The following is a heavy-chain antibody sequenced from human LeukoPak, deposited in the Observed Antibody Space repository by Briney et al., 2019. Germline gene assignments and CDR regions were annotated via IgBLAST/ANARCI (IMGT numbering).Heavy chain of an antibody. J-gene: IGHJ6*02. D-gene: IGHD2-2*01. Sequence: ASVKVSCKASGYTFTSYGISWVRQAPGQGLEWMGWISAYNGNTNYAQKLQGRVTMTTDTSTSTAYLELRSLRSDDTAVYYCARGPPTGYQLLLSYFYYYGMDVWGQGTTVTVSS. CDR3: ARGPPTGYQLLLSYFYYYGMDV. CDR2: ISAYNGNT. V-gene: IGHV1-18*01. CDR1: GYTFTSYG.